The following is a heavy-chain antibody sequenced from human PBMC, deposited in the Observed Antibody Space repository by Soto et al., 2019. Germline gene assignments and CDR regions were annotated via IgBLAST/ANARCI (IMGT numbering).Heavy chain of an antibody. V-gene: IGHV1-69*01. CDR3: EAEMTFGKLSVV. Sequence: QVQLVQSGAEVKKPGASVKVSCKASGDTDTNYVISWVRQAPGQGLEWMGGIFPKFGTTYSAQKLQDRLTITADESTSTVYMQLSSLRLDDTAVYYCEAEMTFGKLSVVWGQGTTVTVSS. J-gene: IGHJ6*02. D-gene: IGHD3-16*02. CDR2: IFPKFGTT. CDR1: GDTDTNYV.